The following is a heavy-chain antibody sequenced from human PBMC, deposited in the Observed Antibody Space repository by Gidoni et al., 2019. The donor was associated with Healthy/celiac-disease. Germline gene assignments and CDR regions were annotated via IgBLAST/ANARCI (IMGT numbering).Heavy chain of an antibody. V-gene: IGHV4-59*01. CDR2: IYYSGST. D-gene: IGHD3-3*01. Sequence: QVQLQESGPGLVKPSETLSLTCTVSGGSISSYYWSWIRQPPGKGLEWIGYIYYSGSTNYNPSLKSRVTISVDTSKNQFSLKLSSVTAADTAVYYCARVYYDFWSGYTTDYWGQGTLVTVSS. CDR1: GGSISSYY. J-gene: IGHJ4*02. CDR3: ARVYYDFWSGYTTDY.